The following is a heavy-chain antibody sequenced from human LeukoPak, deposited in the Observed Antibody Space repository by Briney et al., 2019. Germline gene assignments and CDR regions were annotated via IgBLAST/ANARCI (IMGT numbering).Heavy chain of an antibody. CDR3: AGGRLVATSKAVAIDY. D-gene: IGHD5-12*01. J-gene: IGHJ4*02. Sequence: GGSLRLSCAASGFTFTPYWMHWVRQAPGKGLVWVSRINERGSSTSYADSVKGRFTISRDNAKNTLYLQMNNLRADDTAVSYCAGGRLVATSKAVAIDYWGQGTLVTVSS. CDR1: GFTFTPYW. V-gene: IGHV3-74*01. CDR2: INERGSST.